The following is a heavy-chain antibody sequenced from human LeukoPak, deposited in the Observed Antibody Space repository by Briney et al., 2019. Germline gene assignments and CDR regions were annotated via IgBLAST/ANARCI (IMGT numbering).Heavy chain of an antibody. CDR1: GYTFTSYG. CDR3: ARGRERGYSYGIFDY. J-gene: IGHJ4*02. Sequence: GASVKVSRKASGYTFTSYGISWVRQAPGQGLEWMGWISAYNGNTNYAQKLQGRVTMTTDTSTSTAYMELRSLRSDDTAVYYCARGRERGYSYGIFDYWGQGTLVTVSS. CDR2: ISAYNGNT. V-gene: IGHV1-18*01. D-gene: IGHD5-18*01.